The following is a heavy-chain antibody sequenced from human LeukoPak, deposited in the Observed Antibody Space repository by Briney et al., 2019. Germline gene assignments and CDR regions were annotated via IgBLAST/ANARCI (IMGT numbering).Heavy chain of an antibody. CDR2: IYYSGST. J-gene: IGHJ4*02. CDR1: GGSISSSSYY. Sequence: SETLSLTCTVSGGSISSSSYYWGWIRQPPGKGLEWIGSIYYSGSTYYNPSLKSRVTISVDTSKNQFSLKLSSVTAADTAVYYCGLYYYSSGSYPNYFDYWGQGTLVTVSS. V-gene: IGHV4-39*01. D-gene: IGHD3-10*01. CDR3: GLYYYSSGSYPNYFDY.